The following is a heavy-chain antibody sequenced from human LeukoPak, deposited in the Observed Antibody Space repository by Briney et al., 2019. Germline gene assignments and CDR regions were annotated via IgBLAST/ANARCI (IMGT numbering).Heavy chain of an antibody. J-gene: IGHJ4*02. D-gene: IGHD6-13*01. Sequence: ASVKVSCKASGYTFSNYGLSWARQAPGQGLEWMGWISGYNGNTNYAQKFQGRVTMTTDTSTSTAYMELRSLRSDDTAVYYCARDQITRGIAGIWGQGTLVTVSS. CDR3: ARDQITRGIAGI. CDR1: GYTFSNYG. V-gene: IGHV1-18*01. CDR2: ISGYNGNT.